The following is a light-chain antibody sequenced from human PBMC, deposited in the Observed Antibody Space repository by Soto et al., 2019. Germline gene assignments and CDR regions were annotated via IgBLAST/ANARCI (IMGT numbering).Light chain of an antibody. V-gene: IGKV3-20*01. CDR2: GAC. CDR1: QSVSSSY. Sequence: EMVLTQSPGTLSLSPGERATLSCSASQSVSSSYLAWYQQKPGQAPRLLIYGACSRATGIPDRFSGSGCGTDSTLTISRLEPEDFAVYYCQQYGSSPMSFGQGTKVEIK. J-gene: IGKJ1*01. CDR3: QQYGSSPMS.